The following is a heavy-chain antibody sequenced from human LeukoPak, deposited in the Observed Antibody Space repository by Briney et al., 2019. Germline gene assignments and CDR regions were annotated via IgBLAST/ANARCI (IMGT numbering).Heavy chain of an antibody. D-gene: IGHD2-15*01. CDR3: ARGASLRAVVVGATTSPPMPYDF. J-gene: IGHJ4*02. CDR1: AYTFTSYD. Sequence: ASVKLSCKASAYTFTSYDINWARQATGQGLEWMGWMNPNSGNTVYAQKFQGRVTMTRDTSISTAYMELSSLGSEDTAVYYWARGASLRAVVVGATTSPPMPYDFWGQGTLVTVSS. CDR2: MNPNSGNT. V-gene: IGHV1-8*01.